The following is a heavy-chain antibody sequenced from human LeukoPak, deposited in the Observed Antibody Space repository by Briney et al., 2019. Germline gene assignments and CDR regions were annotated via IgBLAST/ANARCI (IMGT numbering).Heavy chain of an antibody. D-gene: IGHD1-1*01. V-gene: IGHV1-2*02. CDR1: GYAFSDYY. Sequence: ASVKVSCKASGYAFSDYYLHWVRQAPGQGLEWMGWIDPSRDVTRYAQNFQGGVTMTWDTSMSTAYMEVTRLTSDDTAMFYCARDPPATTAFDVWGQGTMVIVSS. CDR2: IDPSRDVT. J-gene: IGHJ3*01. CDR3: ARDPPATTAFDV.